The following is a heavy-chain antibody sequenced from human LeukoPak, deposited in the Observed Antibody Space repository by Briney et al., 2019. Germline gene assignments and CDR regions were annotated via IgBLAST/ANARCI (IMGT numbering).Heavy chain of an antibody. J-gene: IGHJ4*02. Sequence: PGGSLRLSCAAPGFTFSDYDMHWVRQATGKGLEWVSAIGTAGDTYYTGPVKGRFTISRENAKNSLYLQMNSLRAGDTAVYYCARVAKKRVGAVYYFDYWGQGTLVTVSS. CDR2: IGTAGDT. V-gene: IGHV3-13*01. D-gene: IGHD1-1*01. CDR3: ARVAKKRVGAVYYFDY. CDR1: GFTFSDYD.